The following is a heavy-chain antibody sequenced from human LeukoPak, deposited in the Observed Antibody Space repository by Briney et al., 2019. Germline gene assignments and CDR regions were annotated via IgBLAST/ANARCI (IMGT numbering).Heavy chain of an antibody. CDR3: ARHGSSSSFYFDY. V-gene: IGHV4-4*09. Sequence: SETLSLTCTVSGGSISSYYWSWIRQPPGKGLEWIGYIYSSGSTNYNPSLKSRVTISVDTSKNQFSLKLSSVTAADTAVYYCARHGSSSSFYFDYWGQGTLITVSS. CDR1: GGSISSYY. J-gene: IGHJ4*02. D-gene: IGHD6-6*01. CDR2: IYSSGST.